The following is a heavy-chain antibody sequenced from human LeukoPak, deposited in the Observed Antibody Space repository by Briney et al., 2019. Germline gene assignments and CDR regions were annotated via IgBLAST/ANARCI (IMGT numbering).Heavy chain of an antibody. V-gene: IGHV3-7*01. CDR2: INQDGSEK. CDR1: GFTFSTYW. J-gene: IGHJ3*02. CDR3: ARDQKYSSSWGI. D-gene: IGHD6-13*01. Sequence: GGSLRLSCAASGFTFSTYWMNWVRQAPGKGLEWVANINQDGSEKYYVDSVKGRFTISRDNAKNSLYLQMNSLRAEDTAVYYCARDQKYSSSWGIWGQGTMVTVSS.